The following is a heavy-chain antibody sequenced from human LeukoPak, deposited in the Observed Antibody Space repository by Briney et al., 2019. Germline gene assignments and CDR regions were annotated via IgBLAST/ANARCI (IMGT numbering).Heavy chain of an antibody. CDR1: GGSISSSNW. Sequence: SETLSLTCAVSGGSISSSNWWSWVRQPPGKWLEWIGEIYHSGSTNYNPSLKSRVTIAVDKSKNQFSLKLSSVTAADTAVYYCARASHDYGDYSHFDYWGQGTLVTVSS. D-gene: IGHD4-17*01. CDR2: IYHSGST. CDR3: ARASHDYGDYSHFDY. V-gene: IGHV4-4*02. J-gene: IGHJ4*02.